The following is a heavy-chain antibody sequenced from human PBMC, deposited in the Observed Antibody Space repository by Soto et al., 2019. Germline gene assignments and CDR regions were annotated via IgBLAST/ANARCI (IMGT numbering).Heavy chain of an antibody. CDR1: GFTFSSYG. CDR2: ISYGGSNK. Sequence: GGSLRLSCAASGFTFSSYGMHWVRQAPGKGLEWVAVISYGGSNKYYADSVKGRFTISRDNSKNTLYLQMNSLRAEDTAVYYCAKEWIQLIEGYYYYYGMDVWGQGTTVTVSS. CDR3: AKEWIQLIEGYYYYYGMDV. D-gene: IGHD5-18*01. J-gene: IGHJ6*02. V-gene: IGHV3-30*18.